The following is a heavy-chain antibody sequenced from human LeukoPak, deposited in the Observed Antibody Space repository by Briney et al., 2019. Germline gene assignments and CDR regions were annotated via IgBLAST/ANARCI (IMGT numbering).Heavy chain of an antibody. CDR2: INSDGSWT. CDR1: GNYW. V-gene: IGHV3-74*01. D-gene: IGHD5-12*01. J-gene: IGHJ5*02. Sequence: GGSLRLSCAASGNYWMHWVRQAPGKGLVWVSHINSDGSWTSYADPVKGRFTVSRDNARNSLYLQTNSLRAEDTAMYYCARDAGNSGYGCDLWGQGTLVTVSS. CDR3: ARDAGNSGYGCDL.